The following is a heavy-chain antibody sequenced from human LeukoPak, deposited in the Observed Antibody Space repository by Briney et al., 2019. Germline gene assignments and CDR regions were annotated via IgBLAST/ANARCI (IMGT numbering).Heavy chain of an antibody. J-gene: IGHJ4*02. CDR3: ARAYCSSTSCYPDY. CDR1: GFTSSSYW. CDR2: IYHSGST. Sequence: GSLRLSCVASGFTSSSYWMTWVRQPPGKGLEWIGEIYHSGSTNYNPSLKSRVTISVDKSKNQFSLKLSSVTAADTAVYYCARAYCSSTSCYPDYWGQGTLVTVSS. V-gene: IGHV4-4*02. D-gene: IGHD2-2*01.